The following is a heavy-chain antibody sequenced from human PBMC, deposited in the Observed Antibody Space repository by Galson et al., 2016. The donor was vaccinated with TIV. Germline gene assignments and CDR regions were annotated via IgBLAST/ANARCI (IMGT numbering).Heavy chain of an antibody. CDR2: ISYDGSDI. J-gene: IGHJ4*02. D-gene: IGHD2-8*01. CDR1: GFTFSSYG. CDR3: ALVFASYNFDY. V-gene: IGHV3-30*04. Sequence: SLRLSCAASGFTFSSYGLHWVRQAPGKGLEWVAFISYDGSDINYADSVKGRFTISRDKSKNTLYLQMNSLRPEDTAVYSCALVFASYNFDYWGQGTLVTVSS.